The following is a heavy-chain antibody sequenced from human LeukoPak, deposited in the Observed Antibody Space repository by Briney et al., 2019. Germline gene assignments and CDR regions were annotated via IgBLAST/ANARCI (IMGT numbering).Heavy chain of an antibody. Sequence: SETLSLTCTVSGGSISSGYYYWSWIRQPAGKGLEWIGRIYTSGSTNYNPSFKSRVTISINTSKNQFSLKLRSVTAADTAVHYCARVLDSGSYRGVFDIWGQGIMVTVSS. CDR3: ARVLDSGSYRGVFDI. V-gene: IGHV4-61*02. D-gene: IGHD1-26*01. CDR1: GGSISSGYYY. CDR2: IYTSGST. J-gene: IGHJ3*02.